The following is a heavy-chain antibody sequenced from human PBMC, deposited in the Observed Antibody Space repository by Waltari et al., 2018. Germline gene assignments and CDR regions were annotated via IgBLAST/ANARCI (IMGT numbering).Heavy chain of an antibody. Sequence: QVQMQESGPGLVKPSQTLSLPCTVSGGSISSGGYYWSWIRQHPGKGLEWVGYIYHSGSTYYNPSLKSRVTISVDRSKNQFSLKLSSVTAADTAVYYCARCRGYYDSSGYYYDGGWHYYYYGMDVWGQGTTVTVSS. D-gene: IGHD3-22*01. CDR1: GGSISSGGYY. J-gene: IGHJ6*02. CDR2: IYHSGST. V-gene: IGHV4-31*03. CDR3: ARCRGYYDSSGYYYDGGWHYYYYGMDV.